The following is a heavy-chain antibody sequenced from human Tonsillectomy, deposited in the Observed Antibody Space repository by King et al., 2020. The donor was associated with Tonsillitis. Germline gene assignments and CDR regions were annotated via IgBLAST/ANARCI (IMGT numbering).Heavy chain of an antibody. CDR2: ISSSSSYI. CDR1: GFTFSSYS. Sequence: VQLVESGGGLVKPGGSLRLSCAASGFTFSSYSMNWVRQAPGKGLEWVSSISSSSSYIYYADSVKGRFTISRDNAKNSLYLQMNSLRAEDTAVYYCAIPPPAARPSGMDVWGKGTTVTVSS. D-gene: IGHD6-6*01. J-gene: IGHJ6*03. CDR3: AIPPPAARPSGMDV. V-gene: IGHV3-21*01.